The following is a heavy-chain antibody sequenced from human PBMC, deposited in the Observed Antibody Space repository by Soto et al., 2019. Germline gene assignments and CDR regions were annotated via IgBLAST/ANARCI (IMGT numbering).Heavy chain of an antibody. CDR2: ISFDGTKK. D-gene: IGHD4-17*01. Sequence: PVGSVRLSCAASGFTFNIYALHWVRQAPGKGLEWVAVISFDGTKKYYSDSVKGRFTISRDNLKNTLYLQMNNLRVEDAALYFCAREDDYGYRYINYGLDVWGQGTTVTVSS. CDR1: GFTFNIYA. J-gene: IGHJ6*02. CDR3: AREDDYGYRYINYGLDV. V-gene: IGHV3-30-3*01.